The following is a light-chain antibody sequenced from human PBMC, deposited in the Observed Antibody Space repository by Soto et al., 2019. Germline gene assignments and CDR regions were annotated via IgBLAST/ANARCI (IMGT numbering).Light chain of an antibody. CDR2: DVS. CDR3: RSYKFSTLYV. V-gene: IGLV2-14*01. Sequence: QSVLTQPASVSGSPGQSITISCTGTSSDVGGYNYASWYQQLPGKAPKLMIYDVSDRPSGVSNRFSGSKSGNTASLTISGLQAEDDAVYYCRSYKFSTLYVYGT. CDR1: SSDVGGYNY. J-gene: IGLJ1*01.